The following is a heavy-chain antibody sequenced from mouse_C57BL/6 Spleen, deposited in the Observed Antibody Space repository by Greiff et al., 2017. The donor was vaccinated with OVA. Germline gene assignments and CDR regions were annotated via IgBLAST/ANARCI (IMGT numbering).Heavy chain of an antibody. CDR1: GYTFTSYW. V-gene: IGHV1-52*01. CDR2: IDPSDSET. D-gene: IGHD2-1*01. Sequence: VQLQQPGAELVRPGSSVKLSCKASGYTFTSYWMHWVKQRPIQGLEWIGNIDPSDSETHYNQKFKDQATLTVDKSSSTAYMQLSSLTSDDSAVYYCARQYYGNYWYCEVWGTGTTVTVSS. CDR3: ARQYYGNYWYCEV. J-gene: IGHJ1*03.